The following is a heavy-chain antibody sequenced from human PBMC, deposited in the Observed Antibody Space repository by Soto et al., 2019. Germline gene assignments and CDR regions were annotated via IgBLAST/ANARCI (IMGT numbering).Heavy chain of an antibody. CDR3: ARHGGGYSYGSWFDP. Sequence: GESLKISCHGSGYTFTNNWISWVRQMPGKGLEWMGRIDPSDSYVDYSPAFQGHVTISVDKSINTAYLQWSSLKASDTAMYYCARHGGGYSYGSWFDPWGQGTLVTVYS. V-gene: IGHV5-10-1*01. J-gene: IGHJ5*02. D-gene: IGHD5-18*01. CDR2: IDPSDSYV. CDR1: GYTFTNNW.